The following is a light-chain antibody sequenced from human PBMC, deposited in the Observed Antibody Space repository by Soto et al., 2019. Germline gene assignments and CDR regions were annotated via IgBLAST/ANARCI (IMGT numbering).Light chain of an antibody. CDR1: QSISSW. CDR2: DAS. Sequence: DIQMTQSPSTLSASVGDRVTITCRASQSISSWLAWYQQKPGKAPKLLIYDASSLESGVPSRFSGNGSGTEFTLTISSRQHDDFATYYCQQYNSYWTFGQGTKVEIK. V-gene: IGKV1-5*01. CDR3: QQYNSYWT. J-gene: IGKJ1*01.